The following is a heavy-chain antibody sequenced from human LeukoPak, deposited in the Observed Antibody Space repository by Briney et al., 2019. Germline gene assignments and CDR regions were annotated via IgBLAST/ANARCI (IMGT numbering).Heavy chain of an antibody. CDR3: ARGAVPGILAFDY. Sequence: GGSLRLSCAASGFTFSSYAMHWVRQAPGKGLEWVAVISYDGSNKYYADSVKGRFTISRDNSKNTLYLQMNSLRAEDTAVYYCARGAVPGILAFDYWGQGTLVTVSS. V-gene: IGHV3-30-3*01. J-gene: IGHJ4*02. D-gene: IGHD6-19*01. CDR2: ISYDGSNK. CDR1: GFTFSSYA.